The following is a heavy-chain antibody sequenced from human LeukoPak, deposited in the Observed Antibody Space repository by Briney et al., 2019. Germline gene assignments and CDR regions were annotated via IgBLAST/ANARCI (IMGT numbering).Heavy chain of an antibody. CDR1: GGSIGSSIYY. CDR3: ARHGPPSDISFDY. CDR2: IYYSGST. V-gene: IGHV4-39*01. D-gene: IGHD3-9*01. J-gene: IGHJ4*02. Sequence: SETLSLTCTVSGGSIGSSIYYWGWIRQPPGKGLEWIGSIYYSGSTYYNPSLKSRVTISVDTSKNQFSLKLSSVTAADTAVYYCARHGPPSDISFDYWGQGTLVTVSS.